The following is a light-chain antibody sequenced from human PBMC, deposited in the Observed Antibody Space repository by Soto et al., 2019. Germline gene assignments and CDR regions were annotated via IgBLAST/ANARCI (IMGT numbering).Light chain of an antibody. CDR1: QSVTSDY. V-gene: IGKV3-20*01. CDR2: GAS. J-gene: IGKJ1*01. CDR3: QQYGSSGT. Sequence: EIVLTQSPGTLSLSPGERATLSCRASQSVTSDYLAWYQQKPGQATRLLIYGASRRATGIPDRFSGSGSGTEFSLTISRLEPEDFAVYYCQQYGSSGTFGQGTKVEIK.